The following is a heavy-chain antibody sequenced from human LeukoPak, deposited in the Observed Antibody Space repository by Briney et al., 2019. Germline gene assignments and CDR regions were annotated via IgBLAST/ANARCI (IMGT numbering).Heavy chain of an antibody. CDR1: GFTLSSCG. V-gene: IGHV3-21*01. CDR2: IVPTGTDK. Sequence: GGCLRLSRAASGFTLSSCGSNCVPQAPGKGLECVSSIVPTGTDKYHGDSVRGRFTIYRENAKNSMYLQMDSLRDEDTAVYYCATETIGRHYDYWGQGTLLTVSS. CDR3: ATETIGRHYDY. J-gene: IGHJ4*02. D-gene: IGHD1-14*01.